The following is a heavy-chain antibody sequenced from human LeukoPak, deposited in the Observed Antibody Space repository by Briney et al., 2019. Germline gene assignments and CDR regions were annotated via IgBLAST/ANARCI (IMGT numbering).Heavy chain of an antibody. CDR1: GFMFDTYI. V-gene: IGHV3-48*01. D-gene: IGHD5-18*01. Sequence: GRSLRLSCAASGFMFDTYIMTRVRQAPGKGLEWISYIDSINAVYYTDSVQGRLNISRDNAKNSLYLQMNSLRVEDTAMYYCARVSARGYDYWGRGTLVTVSS. CDR3: ARVSARGYDY. J-gene: IGHJ4*02. CDR2: IDSINAV.